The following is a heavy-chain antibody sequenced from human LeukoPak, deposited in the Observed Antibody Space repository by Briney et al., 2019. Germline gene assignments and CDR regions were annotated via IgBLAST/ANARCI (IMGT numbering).Heavy chain of an antibody. CDR2: IYYSGST. CDR1: GGSISSYY. CDR3: ARSIAVAAYYFDY. Sequence: PSETLSLTCTVSGGSISSYYWSWIRQPPGKGLEWIGYIYYSGSTNYNPSLRSRVTISVDTSKNQFSLKLSSVTAADTAVYYCARSIAVAAYYFDYWGQGTLVTVSS. J-gene: IGHJ4*02. V-gene: IGHV4-59*08. D-gene: IGHD6-19*01.